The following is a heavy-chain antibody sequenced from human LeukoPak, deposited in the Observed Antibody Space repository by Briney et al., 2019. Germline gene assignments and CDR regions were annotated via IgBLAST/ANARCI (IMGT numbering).Heavy chain of an antibody. CDR1: GFTFSSYA. V-gene: IGHV3-23*01. J-gene: IGHJ3*02. CDR2: ISGSGGST. D-gene: IGHD6-19*01. Sequence: GRSLRLSCAASGFTFSSYAMSGVRQAPGKGLEWVSAISGSGGSTYYADSVKGRFTISRDNSKNTLYLQMNSLRAEDTAVYYCAKDLNSSGWYPPDAFDIWGQGTMVTVSS. CDR3: AKDLNSSGWYPPDAFDI.